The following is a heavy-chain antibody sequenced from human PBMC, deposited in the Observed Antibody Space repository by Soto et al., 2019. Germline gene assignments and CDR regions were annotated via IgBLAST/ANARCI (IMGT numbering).Heavy chain of an antibody. CDR3: ARQGILIVVVPAAIDEFSNWFDP. CDR2: IYYSGST. D-gene: IGHD2-2*01. V-gene: IGHV4-39*01. Sequence: QLQLQESGPGLVKPSETLSLTCTVSGGSISSSSYYWGWIRQPPGKGLEWIGSIYYSGSTYYHPSLKSRVTISVDTSKNQFSLKLSSVTAADTAVYYCARQGILIVVVPAAIDEFSNWFDPWGQGTLVTVSS. CDR1: GGSISSSSYY. J-gene: IGHJ5*02.